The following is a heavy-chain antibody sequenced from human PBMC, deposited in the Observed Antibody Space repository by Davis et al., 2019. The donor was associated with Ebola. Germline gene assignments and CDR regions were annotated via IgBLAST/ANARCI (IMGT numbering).Heavy chain of an antibody. CDR1: GGSVSSGSYY. V-gene: IGHV4-61*01. CDR3: ARAPGGIFGDYYFDY. J-gene: IGHJ4*02. D-gene: IGHD3-3*01. CDR2: IYYSGST. Sequence: MPSETLSLTCTVSGGSVSSGSYYWSWIRQPPGKGLEWIGYIYYSGSTNYNPSLKSRVTISVDTSKNQFSLKLSSVTAADTAVYYCARAPGGIFGDYYFDYWGQGTLVTVSS.